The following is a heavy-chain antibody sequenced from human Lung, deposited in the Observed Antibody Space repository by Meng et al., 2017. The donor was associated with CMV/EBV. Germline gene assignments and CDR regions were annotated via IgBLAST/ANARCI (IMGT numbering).Heavy chain of an antibody. V-gene: IGHV1-18*01. CDR3: ARDSPYSYYYDTDF. D-gene: IGHD3-16*01. CDR1: GYTFPDYA. Sequence: ASGYTFPDYAISWVRLAPGQGLEWMGWISAYNGHTNYPQHLQGRVTMTTETSTSTAYMELTSLTSDDTAVYYCARDSPYSYYYDTDFWGQGTLVTVSS. J-gene: IGHJ4*02. CDR2: ISAYNGHT.